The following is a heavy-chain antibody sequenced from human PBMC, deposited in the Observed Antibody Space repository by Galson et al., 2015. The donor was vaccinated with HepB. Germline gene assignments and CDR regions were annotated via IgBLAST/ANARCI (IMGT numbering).Heavy chain of an antibody. J-gene: IGHJ4*02. CDR1: GFTFGDYS. D-gene: IGHD1-1*01. V-gene: IGHV3-48*02. Sequence: SLRLSCAASGFTFGDYSMNWVRQAPGKGLEWVAYIRTGTNMIFYADSVKGRFTISRDNVNNSLFLQMNSLRHEDTAIYYCARDGWNSVLFDHWGQGTLVTVSS. CDR2: IRTGTNMI. CDR3: ARDGWNSVLFDH.